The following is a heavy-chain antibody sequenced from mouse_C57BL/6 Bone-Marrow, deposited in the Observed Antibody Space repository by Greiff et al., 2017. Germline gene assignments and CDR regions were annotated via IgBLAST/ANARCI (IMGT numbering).Heavy chain of an antibody. CDR2: IDPENGDT. V-gene: IGHV14-4*01. D-gene: IGHD1-1*01. CDR3: TTGAVVPYFDY. Sequence: EVQLVESGAELVRPGASVKLSCTASGFNIKDDYMHWVKQRPEQGLEWIGWIDPENGDTEYASKFQGKATITADTSSNTAYLQLSSLTSEDTAVYYGTTGAVVPYFDYWGQGTTLTVSS. CDR1: GFNIKDDY. J-gene: IGHJ2*01.